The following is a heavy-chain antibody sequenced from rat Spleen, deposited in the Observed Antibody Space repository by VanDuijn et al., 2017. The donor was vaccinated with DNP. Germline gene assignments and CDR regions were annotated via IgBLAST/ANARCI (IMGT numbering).Heavy chain of an antibody. Sequence: EVQLVESGGGLVQPGRSLKLSCAASGFTFSNYGMAWVRQAPKKGLEWVATISTSGGSTYYRDSVKGRFTISRDNAKSTLYLQMDSLRSEDTATYYCTRGPDYWGQGVMVTVSS. CDR1: GFTFSNYG. CDR2: ISTSGGST. V-gene: IGHV5S13*01. CDR3: TRGPDY. J-gene: IGHJ2*01.